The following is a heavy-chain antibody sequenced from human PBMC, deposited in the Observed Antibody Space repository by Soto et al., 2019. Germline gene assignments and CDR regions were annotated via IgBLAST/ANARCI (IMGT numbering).Heavy chain of an antibody. CDR2: ISGSGGST. CDR1: GNTFSNYA. CDR3: AKAPASSLTASRPFDE. V-gene: IGHV3-23*01. J-gene: IGHJ4*02. D-gene: IGHD5-18*01. Sequence: EVQLLESGGGLVPPGGFLRLSCEASGNTFSNYAMTWVRQAPGKGLEWVSAISGSGGSTYYAGSVKGRFTISRDNSKNTLFLHMNRLRAEDTAIYYCAKAPASSLTASRPFDEWRQGTLVTVSS.